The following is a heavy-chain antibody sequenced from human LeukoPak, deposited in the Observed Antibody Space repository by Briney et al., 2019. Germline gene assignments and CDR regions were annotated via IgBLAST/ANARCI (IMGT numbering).Heavy chain of an antibody. Sequence: PGGSLRLSCAASGFSFGSYGIHWVRQAPGKGLEWVAVISYDGSNKYYADSVKGRFTISRDNSKNTLYLQMNSLRAEDTAVYYCARGLVSYESSVYLKDQYYFAYGAQGPRAPVPS. CDR1: GFSFGSYG. J-gene: IGHJ4*02. V-gene: IGHV3-30*03. CDR2: ISYDGSNK. D-gene: IGHD3-22*01. CDR3: ARGLVSYESSVYLKDQYYFAY.